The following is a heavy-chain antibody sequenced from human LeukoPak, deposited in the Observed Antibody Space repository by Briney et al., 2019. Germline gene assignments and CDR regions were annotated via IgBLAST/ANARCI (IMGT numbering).Heavy chain of an antibody. D-gene: IGHD3-10*01. CDR3: ARDAAYYYGSGSYWVDY. V-gene: IGHV3-48*01. J-gene: IGHJ4*02. CDR2: ISSSSSTI. Sequence: GGSLRLSCAASGFTFSSYSMNWVRQAPGKGLERVSYISSSSSTIYYADSVKGRFTISRDNAKNSLYLQMNSLRAEDTAVYYCARDAAYYYGSGSYWVDYWGQGTLVTVSS. CDR1: GFTFSSYS.